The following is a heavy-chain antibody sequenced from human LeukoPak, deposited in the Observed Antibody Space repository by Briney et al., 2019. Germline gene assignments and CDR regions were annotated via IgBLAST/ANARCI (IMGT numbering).Heavy chain of an antibody. V-gene: IGHV3-49*04. CDR3: AKGQQQLVRGDWFDP. D-gene: IGHD6-13*01. Sequence: GGSLRLSCTASGFTFGDYAMSWVRQAPGKGLEWVGFIRSKAYGGTTEYAASVKGRFTISRDDSKSIAYLQMNSLKTEDTAVYYCAKGQQQLVRGDWFDPWGQGTLVTVSS. CDR1: GFTFGDYA. CDR2: IRSKAYGGTT. J-gene: IGHJ5*02.